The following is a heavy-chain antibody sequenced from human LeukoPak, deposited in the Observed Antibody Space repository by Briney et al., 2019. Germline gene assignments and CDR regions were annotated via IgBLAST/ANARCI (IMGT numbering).Heavy chain of an antibody. V-gene: IGHV4-4*07. CDR1: GGSISSYY. CDR3: ARGRTEGGDNDAFDI. CDR2: IYTSGST. D-gene: IGHD4-17*01. J-gene: IGHJ3*02. Sequence: SETLSLTCTVSGGSISSYYRSWIRQPAGKGLEWIGRIYTSGSTNYNPSLKSRVTMSVDTSKNQFSLKLSSVTAADTAVYYCARGRTEGGDNDAFDIWGQGTMVTVSS.